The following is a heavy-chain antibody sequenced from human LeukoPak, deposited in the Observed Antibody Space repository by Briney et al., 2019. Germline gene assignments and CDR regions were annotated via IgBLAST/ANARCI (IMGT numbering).Heavy chain of an antibody. V-gene: IGHV3-30*02. D-gene: IGHD3-10*01. CDR2: IRYDGSNK. Sequence: GGSLRLSCAASGFTFSSYGMHWVRQAPGKWLEWVAFIRYDGSNKYYADSVKGRFTISRDNSKNTLYLQMNSLRAEDTAVYYCARGRAYYYGSGSPGRYFDYWGQGTLVTVSS. J-gene: IGHJ4*02. CDR1: GFTFSSYG. CDR3: ARGRAYYYGSGSPGRYFDY.